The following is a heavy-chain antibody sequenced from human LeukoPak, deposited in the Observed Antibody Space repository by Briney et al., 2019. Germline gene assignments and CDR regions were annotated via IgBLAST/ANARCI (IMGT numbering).Heavy chain of an antibody. D-gene: IGHD3-10*01. CDR1: GGSFSGYY. J-gene: IGHJ4*02. CDR2: INHSGST. V-gene: IGHV4-34*01. CDR3: ARVTRGRGRLITMVRGALGVVDY. Sequence: SETLSLTCAVYGGSFSGYYWSWIRQPPGRGLEWIGEINHSGSTNYNPSLKSRVTISVDTSKNQFSLKLSSVTAADTAVYYCARVTRGRGRLITMVRGALGVVDYWGQGTLVTVSS.